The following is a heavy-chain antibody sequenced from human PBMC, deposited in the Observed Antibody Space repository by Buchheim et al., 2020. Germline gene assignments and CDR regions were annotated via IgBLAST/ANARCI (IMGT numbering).Heavy chain of an antibody. CDR3: ARGYGYSSGWYGAGSDY. D-gene: IGHD6-19*01. Sequence: QVQLVQSGAEVKKPGASVKVSCKASGYTFTGYYMHWVRQAPGQGLEWMGWINPNNGGTNYAQKFQGRVTMTRDTSISTAYMELSRLRSDDTAVYYCARGYGYSSGWYGAGSDYWGQGTL. V-gene: IGHV1-2*02. J-gene: IGHJ4*02. CDR1: GYTFTGYY. CDR2: INPNNGGT.